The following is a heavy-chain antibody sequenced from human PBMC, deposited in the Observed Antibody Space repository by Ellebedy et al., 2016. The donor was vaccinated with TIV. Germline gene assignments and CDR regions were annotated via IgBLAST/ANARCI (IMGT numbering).Heavy chain of an antibody. CDR2: INPNSGGT. V-gene: IGHV1-2*02. J-gene: IGHJ5*02. CDR3: ASLPHYGEYGP. D-gene: IGHD4-17*01. CDR1: AYTFTGYY. Sequence: AASVKVFCKASAYTFTGYYMHWVRQAPGQGLEWMGWINPNSGGTNYAQKFQGRVTMTRDTSISTAYMELSRLRSDDTAVYYCASLPHYGEYGPWGQGTLVTVSS.